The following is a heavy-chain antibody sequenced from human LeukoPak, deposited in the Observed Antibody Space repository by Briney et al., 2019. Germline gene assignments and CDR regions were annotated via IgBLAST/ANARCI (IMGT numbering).Heavy chain of an antibody. Sequence: GGSLRLSCAESGFTFSSYGMHWVRQAPGKGLEWVAVIWYDGSNKYYADSVKGRFTISRDNSKNTLYLQMNSLRAEDTAVYYCVTDSAHAFDIWGQGTMVIVSS. V-gene: IGHV3-33*01. CDR2: IWYDGSNK. CDR3: VTDSAHAFDI. J-gene: IGHJ3*02. CDR1: GFTFSSYG.